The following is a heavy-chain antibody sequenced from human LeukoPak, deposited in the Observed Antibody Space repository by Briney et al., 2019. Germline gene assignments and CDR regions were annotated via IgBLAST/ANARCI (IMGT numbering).Heavy chain of an antibody. CDR3: ARGGRGYSGYLYCFDY. CDR1: GYSFTSYW. Sequence: GESLKISCKGSGYSFTSYWIGWVRQMPGKGLEWMGIIYPGDSDTRYSPSFQGQVTISADKSISTAYLQWSSLKASDTAMYYCARGGRGYSGYLYCFDYWGQGTLVTVSS. CDR2: IYPGDSDT. V-gene: IGHV5-51*01. J-gene: IGHJ4*02. D-gene: IGHD5-12*01.